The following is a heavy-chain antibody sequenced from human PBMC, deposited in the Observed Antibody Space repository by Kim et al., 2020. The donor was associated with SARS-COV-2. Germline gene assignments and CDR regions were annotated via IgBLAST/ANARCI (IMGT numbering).Heavy chain of an antibody. CDR3: ARDVDCSGGSCNWFDP. D-gene: IGHD2-15*01. J-gene: IGHJ5*02. CDR2: ISAYNGNT. V-gene: IGHV1-18*01. Sequence: ASVKVSCKASGYTFTSYGISWVRQAPGQGLEWMGWISAYNGNTNYAQKLQGRVTMTTDTSTSTAYMELRSLRSDDTAVYYCARDVDCSGGSCNWFDPWGQGTVVTVTA. CDR1: GYTFTSYG.